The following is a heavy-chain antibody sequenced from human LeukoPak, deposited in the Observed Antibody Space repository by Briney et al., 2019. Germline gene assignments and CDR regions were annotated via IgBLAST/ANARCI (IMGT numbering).Heavy chain of an antibody. Sequence: ASVKVSCKASGYTFTSYGISWVRQAPGQGLEWMGWISAYNGNTNYAQKIQGRVTMTTDTSTSTAYMELRSLRFDDTAVYYCARDRNYHFWSGYLMFGYWGQGTLVTVSS. J-gene: IGHJ4*02. D-gene: IGHD3-3*02. CDR3: ARDRNYHFWSGYLMFGY. V-gene: IGHV1-18*01. CDR2: ISAYNGNT. CDR1: GYTFTSYG.